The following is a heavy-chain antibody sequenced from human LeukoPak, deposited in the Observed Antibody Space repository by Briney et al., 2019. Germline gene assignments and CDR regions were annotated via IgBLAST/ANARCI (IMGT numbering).Heavy chain of an antibody. J-gene: IGHJ2*01. D-gene: IGHD6-13*01. CDR2: TYYRSKWYN. CDR3: ARAGRCVNSWRYFDL. CDR1: GDILSSNSAA. V-gene: IGHV6-1*01. Sequence: SQTLSLTCAISGDILSSNSAAWSWIRQSPSRGLEWLVRTYYRSKWYNDSAVSVKSRITINPDTSKNQFSLQLNSVTPEDTAVYYCARAGRCVNSWRYFDLWGRGTLVTVSS.